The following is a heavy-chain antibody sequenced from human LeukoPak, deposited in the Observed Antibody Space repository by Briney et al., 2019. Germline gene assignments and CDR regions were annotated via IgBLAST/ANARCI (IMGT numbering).Heavy chain of an antibody. Sequence: SETLSLTCTVSGGSLSSYYWSWVRHPPGKGLEWIGYIYYSGSTNYNPSLKRRVTISVGTSKNQFSLKLSSVTAADTAVYYCARGSCSSTSCYHFDYWGQGTLVTVSS. CDR3: ARGSCSSTSCYHFDY. CDR1: GGSLSSYY. CDR2: IYYSGST. D-gene: IGHD2-2*01. J-gene: IGHJ4*02. V-gene: IGHV4-59*01.